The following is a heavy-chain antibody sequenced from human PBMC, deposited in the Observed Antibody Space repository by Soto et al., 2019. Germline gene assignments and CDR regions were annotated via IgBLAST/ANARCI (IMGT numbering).Heavy chain of an antibody. CDR1: GFTFGSYA. D-gene: IGHD2-8*02. J-gene: IGHJ4*02. CDR2: ISGVGGST. CDR3: AKQYIVPGAGKEFDS. V-gene: IGHV3-23*01. Sequence: PGGSLRLSCAASGFTFGSYAMSWVRQAPGKGLEWVSGISGVGGSTFYADSVKGRFTISRDNSRNTLHLQLNSLRAEDTAVYYCAKQYIVPGAGKEFDSWGQGTLVNFSS.